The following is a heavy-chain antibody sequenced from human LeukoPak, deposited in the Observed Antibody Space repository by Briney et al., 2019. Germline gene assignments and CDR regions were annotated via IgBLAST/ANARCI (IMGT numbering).Heavy chain of an antibody. Sequence: GGSLRLSCAASGFTVSSNYMTWVRQAPGKGLEWVSALYSGGNTYYADSVKDRFTISRDNSKNTLYLQMSSLRAEDTAVYYCARLRYSSEPLGFWGQGTLVTVSS. CDR1: GFTVSSNY. CDR2: LYSGGNT. V-gene: IGHV3-66*01. CDR3: ARLRYSSEPLGF. D-gene: IGHD6-19*01. J-gene: IGHJ4*02.